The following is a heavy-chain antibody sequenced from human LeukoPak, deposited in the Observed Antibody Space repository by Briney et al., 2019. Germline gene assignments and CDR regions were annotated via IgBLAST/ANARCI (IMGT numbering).Heavy chain of an antibody. J-gene: IGHJ4*02. Sequence: GGSLRLSCAASGFTFSSYAMSWVRQAPGKGLEWVSAISGSGGSTYYADSVKGRFTISRDNSRNTLYLQMNSLRAEDTAVYYCAKSVVGYCSGGSCYLFDYWGQGTLVTVSS. CDR3: AKSVVGYCSGGSCYLFDY. CDR1: GFTFSSYA. CDR2: ISGSGGST. V-gene: IGHV3-23*01. D-gene: IGHD2-15*01.